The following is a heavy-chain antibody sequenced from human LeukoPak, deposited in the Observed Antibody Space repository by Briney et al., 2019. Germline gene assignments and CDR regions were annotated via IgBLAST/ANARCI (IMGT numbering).Heavy chain of an antibody. V-gene: IGHV3-74*01. CDR2: TNSEGKST. CDR1: GFTFSSYW. CDR3: AKSRAGSSGFYLDH. J-gene: IGHJ4*02. Sequence: GGSLRLSCAASGFTFSSYWMHWVRHGPGEGLVWVSRTNSEGKSTSYADSVKGRFTISRDNAKNTLYLQMNSLRAEDTAVYFCAKSRAGSSGFYLDHWGRGTLVTVSS. D-gene: IGHD3-22*01.